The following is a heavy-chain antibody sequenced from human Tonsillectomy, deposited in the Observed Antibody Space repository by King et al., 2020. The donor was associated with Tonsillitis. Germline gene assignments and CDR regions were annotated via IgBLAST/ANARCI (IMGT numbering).Heavy chain of an antibody. Sequence: VQLVESGGGLIQPGGSLRLSCAASGFTVSSNYMSWVRQAPGKGLEWVSVIYSGGSTYYADSVKGGFTISRDTSKNTLYLQMNSLRAEDTAVYYCARYVSYYDSLTGYYLYDAFDIWGQGAMVTVSS. CDR3: ARYVSYYDSLTGYYLYDAFDI. CDR1: GFTVSSNY. J-gene: IGHJ3*02. V-gene: IGHV3-53*01. D-gene: IGHD3-9*01. CDR2: IYSGGST.